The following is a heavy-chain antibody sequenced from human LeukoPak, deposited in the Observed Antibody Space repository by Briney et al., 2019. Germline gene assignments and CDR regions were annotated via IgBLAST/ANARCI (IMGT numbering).Heavy chain of an antibody. V-gene: IGHV1-46*01. CDR2: INPSGGST. CDR3: ARDNVRITIFGVVPPFFDY. D-gene: IGHD3-3*01. CDR1: GYTFTSYY. Sequence: ASVKVSCKASGYTFTSYYMHWVRQAPGQGLEWMGIINPSGGSTSYAQKFQGRVTMTRDTSISTAYMELSRLRSDDTAVYYCARDNVRITIFGVVPPFFDYWGQGTLVTVSS. J-gene: IGHJ4*02.